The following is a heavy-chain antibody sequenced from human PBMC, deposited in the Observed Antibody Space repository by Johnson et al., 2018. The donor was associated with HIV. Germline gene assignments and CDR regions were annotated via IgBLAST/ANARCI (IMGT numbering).Heavy chain of an antibody. CDR3: ARDLDTAMVTCAFDI. D-gene: IGHD5-18*01. J-gene: IGHJ3*02. Sequence: QVQLVESGGGVVQPGRSLRLSCAASGFTFSSYAMHWVRQAPGKGLDWVAVISYDGSNKYYADSVKGRFTISRDNSKNTLYLQMNSLRAEDTAVYYCARDLDTAMVTCAFDIWGQRTMVTVSS. CDR2: ISYDGSNK. CDR1: GFTFSSYA. V-gene: IGHV3-30*04.